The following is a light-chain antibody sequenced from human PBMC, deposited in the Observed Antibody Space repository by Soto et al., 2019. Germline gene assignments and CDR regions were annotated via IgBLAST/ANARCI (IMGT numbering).Light chain of an antibody. CDR2: DTS. V-gene: IGKV3-11*01. Sequence: EIVLTQSPATLSLSPGERATLSCRASQSVSRYLAWYQQKPGQAPRLLIYDTSNRATGFPARFSGSGSGTDFTLTISRLEPEDFAVYYCQQRSSWPITLGQGTRLEIK. J-gene: IGKJ5*01. CDR3: QQRSSWPIT. CDR1: QSVSRY.